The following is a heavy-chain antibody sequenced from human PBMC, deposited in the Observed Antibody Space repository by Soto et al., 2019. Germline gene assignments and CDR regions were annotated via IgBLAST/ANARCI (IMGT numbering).Heavy chain of an antibody. CDR3: VRSFGWYAIDY. J-gene: IGHJ4*02. V-gene: IGHV4-4*02. Sequence: QVLLQESGPGRVQPSGTLSLSCAVSGVSISSNYYWGWVRQSPGKGLEWLGDISHIGSVNYSPSLMSRVTISMDRSENQFSLKLNSVTAADAAVYYCVRSFGWYAIDYWGQGTLVIVSS. CDR2: ISHIGSV. CDR1: GVSISSNYY. D-gene: IGHD6-19*01.